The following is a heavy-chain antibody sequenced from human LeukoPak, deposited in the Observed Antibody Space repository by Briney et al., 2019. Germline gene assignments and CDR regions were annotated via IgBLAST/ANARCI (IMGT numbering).Heavy chain of an antibody. J-gene: IGHJ5*02. CDR1: GFTFSDYW. CDR3: VRGQIGVSVIVH. D-gene: IGHD3-22*01. Sequence: GGSLRLSCAASGFTFSDYWMHWVRQVPGKGLVWVSRIKGDGSETTYGDYVKGRFTISRDNAKNPLFLQMNSLRVEDTAVYYCVRGQIGVSVIVHWGQGTLVTVSS. V-gene: IGHV3-74*01. CDR2: IKGDGSET.